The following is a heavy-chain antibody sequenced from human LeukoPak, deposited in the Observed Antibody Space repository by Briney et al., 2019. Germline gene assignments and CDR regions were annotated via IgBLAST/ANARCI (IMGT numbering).Heavy chain of an antibody. CDR2: INPNSGGT. D-gene: IGHD4-17*01. CDR1: RCTFTCYY. Sequence: ASVKVSCKASRCTFTCYYMHWVRQAPGQGLEWMGRINPNSGGTNYAQKFQGRVTMTRDKSISTAYMELSRLRSDDTAVYYCARTSPTVTTMEDWGQGTLVTVSS. CDR3: ARTSPTVTTMED. V-gene: IGHV1-2*06. J-gene: IGHJ4*02.